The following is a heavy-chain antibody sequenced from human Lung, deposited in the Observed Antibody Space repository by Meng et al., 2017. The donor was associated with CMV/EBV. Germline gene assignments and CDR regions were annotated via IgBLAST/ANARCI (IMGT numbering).Heavy chain of an antibody. V-gene: IGHV1-2*02. CDR3: ARGSYYYDSSGPFGP. CDR2: INANSGGT. CDR1: AYTFTGYY. Sequence: ASXXVSCKAFAYTFTGYYLHWVRQAPGQGLEWMGWINANSGGTNYAQKFQGRVTMTRDTAIGTAYMSLSRLRSDDTAVYYCARGSYYYDSSGPFGPWGQG. D-gene: IGHD3-22*01. J-gene: IGHJ5*02.